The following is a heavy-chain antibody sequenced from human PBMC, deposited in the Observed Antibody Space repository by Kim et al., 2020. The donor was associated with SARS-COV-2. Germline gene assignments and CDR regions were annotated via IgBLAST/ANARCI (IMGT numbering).Heavy chain of an antibody. CDR2: INPDGSRT. CDR3: APSPRIAISY. CDR1: GFTFSSSW. V-gene: IGHV3-74*01. D-gene: IGHD6-6*01. J-gene: IGHJ4*02. Sequence: GGSLRLSCAASGFTFSSSWMHWVRQVPGEGLVWVPLINPDGSRTNYADSVKGRFTISRDNAKNTLSLQMNSLRAEDTAVYYCAPSPRIAISYWGQGILVTVSS.